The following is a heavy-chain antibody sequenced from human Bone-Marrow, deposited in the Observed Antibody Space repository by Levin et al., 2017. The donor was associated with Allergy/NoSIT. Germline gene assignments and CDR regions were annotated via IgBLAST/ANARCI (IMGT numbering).Heavy chain of an antibody. Sequence: SETLSLTCAVYGGSFSGYYWSWIRQPPGKGLEWIGEINHSGSTNYNPSLKSRVTISVDTSKNQFSLKLSSVTAADTAVYYCARPPYSSSWYPRLYFQHWGQGTLVTVSS. J-gene: IGHJ1*01. CDR1: GGSFSGYY. CDR2: INHSGST. CDR3: ARPPYSSSWYPRLYFQH. V-gene: IGHV4-34*01. D-gene: IGHD6-13*01.